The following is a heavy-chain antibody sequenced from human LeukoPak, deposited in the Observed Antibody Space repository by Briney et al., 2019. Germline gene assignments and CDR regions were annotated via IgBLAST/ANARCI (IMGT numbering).Heavy chain of an antibody. CDR3: ARGSWRVARIPDY. CDR1: GFTFSDYY. Sequence: SGGSLRLSCAASGFTFSDYYLTWIRLAPGKGLEWVSYIGVSATATHYADSVKGRFTIFRDNAKNSLYLQMNRLRAEDTAVYYCARGSWRVARIPDYWGQGTLVTVSS. CDR2: IGVSATAT. D-gene: IGHD5-12*01. V-gene: IGHV3-11*01. J-gene: IGHJ4*02.